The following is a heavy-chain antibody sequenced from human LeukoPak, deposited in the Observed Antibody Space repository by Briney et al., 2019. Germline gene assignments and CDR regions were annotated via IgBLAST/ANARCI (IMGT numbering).Heavy chain of an antibody. V-gene: IGHV3-7*01. CDR1: GFTFSNYW. CDR3: ARIPIAAAGTDYYYGMDV. CDR2: IKPDGSAQ. D-gene: IGHD6-13*01. Sequence: GGSLRLSCAASGFTFSNYWMTWVRQAPGKGLEWVANIKPDGSAQYYADSVRGRFTISRDSAKNSLYLQMNSLRAEDTAVYYCARIPIAAAGTDYYYGMDVWGQGTTVTVSS. J-gene: IGHJ6*02.